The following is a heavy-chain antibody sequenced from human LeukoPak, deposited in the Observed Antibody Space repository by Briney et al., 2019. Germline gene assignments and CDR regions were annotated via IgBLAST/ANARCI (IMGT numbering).Heavy chain of an antibody. D-gene: IGHD3-3*01. CDR2: ISGSGGST. CDR1: GFTFSSYA. J-gene: IGHJ4*02. CDR3: AKDLRFLEIPSFDY. V-gene: IGHV3-23*01. Sequence: GGSLRLSCAASGFTFSSYAMSWVRQAPGKGLEWVSAISGSGGSTYYADSVKGRFTISRDNSKNTLYLQMNGLRAEDTAVYYCAKDLRFLEIPSFDYWGQGTLVTVSS.